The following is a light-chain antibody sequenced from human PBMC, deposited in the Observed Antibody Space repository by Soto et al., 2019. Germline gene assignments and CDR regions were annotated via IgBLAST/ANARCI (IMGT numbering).Light chain of an antibody. J-gene: IGKJ1*01. Sequence: DIQMTQSPSTLSASVGDRVTITCRASQGIKNWLAWYQQKPGKAPNLLIYTGSSLQSGVPSRFSGSGSGTDFTLTINSLQPEDFATYYCQQAASFPITFGQGTKVDIK. CDR3: QQAASFPIT. CDR1: QGIKNW. CDR2: TGS. V-gene: IGKV1-12*01.